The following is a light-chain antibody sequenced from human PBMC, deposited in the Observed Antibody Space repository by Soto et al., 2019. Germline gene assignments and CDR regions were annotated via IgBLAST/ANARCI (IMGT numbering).Light chain of an antibody. CDR3: SSYTSSSGV. CDR2: DVS. V-gene: IGLV2-14*01. Sequence: QSVLTQPASVSGSPGQSITISCTGTSSDVGGYNYVSWYQQHPGKAPKLMIYDVSNRPSGVSNRFSGSKSGNTASLTISGLQAEDEADYYCSSYTSSSGVFGTGTKLTAL. J-gene: IGLJ1*01. CDR1: SSDVGGYNY.